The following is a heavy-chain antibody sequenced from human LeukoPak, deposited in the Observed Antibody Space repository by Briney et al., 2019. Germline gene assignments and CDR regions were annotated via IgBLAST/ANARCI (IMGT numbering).Heavy chain of an antibody. Sequence: PSETLSLTCIVSGGSISSFYWSWIRQPPGKGLEWIGYIYHSGSTNYNPSLKSRVTISVDTSKNQFSLKVSSVTAADTAVYYCARHLTGYYYYYMDVWGKGATVTVSS. CDR3: ARHLTGYYYYYMDV. V-gene: IGHV4-59*08. CDR1: GGSISSFY. J-gene: IGHJ6*03. CDR2: IYHSGST. D-gene: IGHD3-16*01.